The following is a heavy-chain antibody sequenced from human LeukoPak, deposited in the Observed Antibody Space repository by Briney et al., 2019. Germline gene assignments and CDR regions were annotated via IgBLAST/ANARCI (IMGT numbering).Heavy chain of an antibody. Sequence: GRSLRLSCAASGFTFSSYGMHWVRQAPGKGLEWVAVISYDGSNKYYADSVKGRFTISRDNSQNTLYLQMNSLRAEDTAVYYCAKVDFWSGYYMSGAFDYWGQGTLVTVSS. CDR3: AKVDFWSGYYMSGAFDY. J-gene: IGHJ4*02. CDR1: GFTFSSYG. D-gene: IGHD3-3*01. V-gene: IGHV3-30*18. CDR2: ISYDGSNK.